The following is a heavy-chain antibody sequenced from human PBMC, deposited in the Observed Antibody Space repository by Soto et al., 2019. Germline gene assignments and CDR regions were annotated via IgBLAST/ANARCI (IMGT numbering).Heavy chain of an antibody. Sequence: EVQLVESGGDLVQPGGSLRLSCAASGVTISGYWMHWVRQAPGKGLVWVSRISSDGSRTDYADPVKGRFTISRDNAVNTVHLQMNSLGVDDTAVYYCAISCCREQNWFDPWGQGTLVTVSS. V-gene: IGHV3-74*01. CDR2: ISSDGSRT. CDR3: AISCCREQNWFDP. D-gene: IGHD2-15*01. J-gene: IGHJ5*02. CDR1: GVTISGYW.